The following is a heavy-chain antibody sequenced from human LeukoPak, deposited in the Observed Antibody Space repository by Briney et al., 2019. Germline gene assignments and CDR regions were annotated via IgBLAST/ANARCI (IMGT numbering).Heavy chain of an antibody. D-gene: IGHD2-15*01. Sequence: GGSLRLSCAASGFTFSNAWMCWVRQAPGKGLEWVGHIKTKTDGGTTDYATPVKGRFTISRDDSKNTLYLQMNSLKTEDTAVYYCTTAGYCSGGRCYPDYWGQGTLVTVSS. CDR1: GFTFSNAW. V-gene: IGHV3-15*01. J-gene: IGHJ4*02. CDR2: IKTKTDGGTT. CDR3: TTAGYCSGGRCYPDY.